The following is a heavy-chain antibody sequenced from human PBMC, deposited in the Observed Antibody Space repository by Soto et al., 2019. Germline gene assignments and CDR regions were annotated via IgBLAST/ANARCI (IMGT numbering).Heavy chain of an antibody. CDR2: TYYRSKWYN. J-gene: IGHJ6*02. Sequence: SQTLSLTCAISGDSVSSNSAAWNWIRQSPSRGLERLGRTYYRSKWYNDYAVSVKSRITINPDTSKNQFSLQLNSVTPEDTAVYYCARVKEGIAVAGTDYYYGMDVWGQGTTVTVSS. CDR3: ARVKEGIAVAGTDYYYGMDV. D-gene: IGHD6-19*01. CDR1: GDSVSSNSAA. V-gene: IGHV6-1*01.